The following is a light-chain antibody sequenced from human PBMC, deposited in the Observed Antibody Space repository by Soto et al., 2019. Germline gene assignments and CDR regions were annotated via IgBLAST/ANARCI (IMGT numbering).Light chain of an antibody. CDR3: SSYTSSSPVV. V-gene: IGLV2-14*01. CDR1: SSDVGGYNY. CDR2: DVS. Sequence: QSALTQPASMSGSPGQSITISCTGTSSDVGGYNYVSWYQQHPGKAPKLMIYDVSNRPSGVSNRFSGSKSGNKASLTISGLQAEDEADYYCSSYTSSSPVVFGGGTKLTVL. J-gene: IGLJ2*01.